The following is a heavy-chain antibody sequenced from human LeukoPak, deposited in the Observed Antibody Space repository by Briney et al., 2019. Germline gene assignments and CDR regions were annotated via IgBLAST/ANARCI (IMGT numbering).Heavy chain of an antibody. J-gene: IGHJ4*02. CDR2: IYTSGST. D-gene: IGHD3-3*01. V-gene: IGHV4-61*02. Sequence: SETLSLTCTVSGGSINSTSYYWSWIRQPAGKGLEWIGRIYTSGSTNYNPSLKSRVTISVDTSKNQFSLKLSSVTAADTAVYYCAGYDFWSGYCNYWGQGTLVTVSS. CDR1: GGSINSTSYY. CDR3: AGYDFWSGYCNY.